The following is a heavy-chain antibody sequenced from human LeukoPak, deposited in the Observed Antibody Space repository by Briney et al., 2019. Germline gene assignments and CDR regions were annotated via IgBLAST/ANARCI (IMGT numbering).Heavy chain of an antibody. CDR2: IIPIFGTA. Sequence: SVKVSCKASGGTFSSYATSWVRQAPGQGLEWMGGIIPIFGTANYAQKFQGRVTITADESTSTAYMELSSLRSEDTAVYYCARDLDSSGWYNYYYGMDVWGQGTTVTVSS. CDR3: ARDLDSSGWYNYYYGMDV. D-gene: IGHD6-19*01. J-gene: IGHJ6*02. CDR1: GGTFSSYA. V-gene: IGHV1-69*13.